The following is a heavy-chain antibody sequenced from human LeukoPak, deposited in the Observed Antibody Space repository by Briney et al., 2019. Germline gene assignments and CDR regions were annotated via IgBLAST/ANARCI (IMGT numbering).Heavy chain of an antibody. CDR2: IYYSGST. CDR3: ARTRRNYYYMDV. CDR1: GDSISSSSYY. J-gene: IGHJ6*03. Sequence: PSETLSLTCTVSGDSISSSSYYWGWIRQPPGKGLEWIGSIYYSGSTYYNPSLKSRVTISVDTSKNQFSLKLISVTAADTAVYYCARTRRNYYYMDVWGKGTTVTVSS. V-gene: IGHV4-39*07.